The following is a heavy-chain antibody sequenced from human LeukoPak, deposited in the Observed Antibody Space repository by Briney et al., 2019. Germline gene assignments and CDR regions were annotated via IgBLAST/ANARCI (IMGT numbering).Heavy chain of an antibody. Sequence: ASVKVSCKASGYTFTGYYMHWVRQAPGQGLEWMGWINPNSGGTNYAQKFQGWVTMTRDTSISTAYMELSRLRSDDTAVYHCARDMASDAFDIWGQGTMVTVSS. V-gene: IGHV1-2*04. D-gene: IGHD3-10*01. CDR3: ARDMASDAFDI. CDR1: GYTFTGYY. CDR2: INPNSGGT. J-gene: IGHJ3*02.